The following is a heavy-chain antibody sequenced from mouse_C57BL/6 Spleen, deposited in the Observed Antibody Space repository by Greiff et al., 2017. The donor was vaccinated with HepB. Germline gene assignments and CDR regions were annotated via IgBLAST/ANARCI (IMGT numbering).Heavy chain of an antibody. CDR3: TIMGSSGDY. CDR1: GYTFTSYG. J-gene: IGHJ2*01. Sequence: VQLQQSGAELARPGASVKLSCKASGYTFTSYGISWVKQRTGQGLEWIGEIYPRSGNTYYNEKFKGKAILTADKSSSTAYMELRSLTSEDSAVYYCTIMGSSGDYWGQGTTLTVSS. D-gene: IGHD3-2*02. V-gene: IGHV1-81*01. CDR2: IYPRSGNT.